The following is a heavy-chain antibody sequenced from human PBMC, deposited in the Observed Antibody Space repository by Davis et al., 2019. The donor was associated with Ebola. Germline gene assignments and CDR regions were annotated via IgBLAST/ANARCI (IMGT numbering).Heavy chain of an antibody. CDR3: ARDPSYYYDSSGYCWFDY. J-gene: IGHJ4*02. CDR2: ISAYNGNT. Sequence: ASVKVSCKASGYTFTSYCISWVRQAPGQGLEWMGWISAYNGNTNYAQKLQGRVTMTTDTSTSTAYMELRSLRSDDTAVYYRARDPSYYYDSSGYCWFDYWGQGTLVTVSS. CDR1: GYTFTSYC. D-gene: IGHD3-22*01. V-gene: IGHV1-18*01.